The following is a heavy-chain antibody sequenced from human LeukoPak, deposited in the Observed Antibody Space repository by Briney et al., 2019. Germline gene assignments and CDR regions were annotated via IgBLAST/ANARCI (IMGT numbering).Heavy chain of an antibody. CDR1: GYTFTNSA. CDR3: AREGGGIVGASGYFDY. D-gene: IGHD1-26*01. J-gene: IGHJ4*02. V-gene: IGHV1-18*01. CDR2: IGAYSGNT. Sequence: ASVKVSCKASGYTFTNSAISWVRQAPGQGLEWMGWIGAYSGNTNSAQKLQGRVTMTTDTSTSTAYMELRSLRSDDTAVYYCAREGGGIVGASGYFDYWGQGTLVTVSS.